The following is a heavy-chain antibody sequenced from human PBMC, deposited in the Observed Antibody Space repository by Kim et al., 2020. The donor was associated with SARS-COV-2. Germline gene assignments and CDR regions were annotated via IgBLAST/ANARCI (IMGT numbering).Heavy chain of an antibody. CDR3: ARGRLNRAVAALGYFDY. V-gene: IGHV1-3*01. D-gene: IGHD6-19*01. Sequence: ASVKVSCKASGYTFTSYAMHWVRQAPGQRLEWMGWINAGNGNTKYSQKFQGRVTITRDTSASTAYMELSSLRSEDTAVYYCARGRLNRAVAALGYFDYWGQGTLVTVSS. J-gene: IGHJ4*02. CDR2: INAGNGNT. CDR1: GYTFTSYA.